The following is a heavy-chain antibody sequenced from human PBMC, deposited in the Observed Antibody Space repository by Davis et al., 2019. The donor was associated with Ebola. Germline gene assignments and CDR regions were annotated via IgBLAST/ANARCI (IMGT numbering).Heavy chain of an antibody. J-gene: IGHJ5*02. CDR1: GYTFTSYG. V-gene: IGHV1-18*01. CDR3: ARVSGWFRELGYWFDP. CDR2: ISAYNGNT. D-gene: IGHD3-10*01. Sequence: AASVKVSCKASGYTFTSYGISWVRQAPGQGLEWMGWISAYNGNTNYAQKFQGRVTMTRNTSISTAYMELSSLRSEDTAVYYCARVSGWFRELGYWFDPWGQGTLVTVSS.